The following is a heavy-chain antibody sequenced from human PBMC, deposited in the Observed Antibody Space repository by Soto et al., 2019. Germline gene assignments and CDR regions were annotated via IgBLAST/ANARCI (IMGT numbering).Heavy chain of an antibody. CDR2: IYYSGST. J-gene: IGHJ3*02. CDR1: GGSISSYY. CDR3: ASRYCSGGSCYLDAFDI. D-gene: IGHD2-15*01. Sequence: SETLSLTCTVSGGSISSYYWSWIRQPPGKGLEWIGYIYYSGSTNYNPSLKSRVTISVDTSKNQFSLKLSSVTAADTAVYYCASRYCSGGSCYLDAFDIWGQGTMVTVSS. V-gene: IGHV4-59*01.